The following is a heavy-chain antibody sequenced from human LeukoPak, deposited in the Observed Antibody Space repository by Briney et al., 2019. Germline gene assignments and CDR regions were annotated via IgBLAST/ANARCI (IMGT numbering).Heavy chain of an antibody. CDR3: AKVPYYYDSSGYWDAFDI. J-gene: IGHJ3*02. Sequence: GGSLRLSCAASRFTFSSYGMHWVRQAPGKGLEWVAVISYDGSNKYYADSVKGRFTISRDNSKNTLYLQMNSLRAEDTAVYYCAKVPYYYDSSGYWDAFDIWAKGQWSPSLQ. CDR2: ISYDGSNK. D-gene: IGHD3-22*01. CDR1: RFTFSSYG. V-gene: IGHV3-30*18.